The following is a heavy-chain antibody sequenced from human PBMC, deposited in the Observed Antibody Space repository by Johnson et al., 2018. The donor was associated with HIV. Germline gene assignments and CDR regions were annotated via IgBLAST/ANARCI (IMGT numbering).Heavy chain of an antibody. D-gene: IGHD6-13*01. V-gene: IGHV3-30*14. Sequence: QVQLVESGGGVVQHERSLRLSCAASEFSFSTYAMRWVRQAPGKGLEGVAVISDDGSNTDYADAVKGRFTISRDNSKNTLYLQMNSLRAEDTAVYYCARVPRIEQQLVHAFDIWGQGTMVTVSS. CDR2: ISDDGSNT. J-gene: IGHJ3*02. CDR1: EFSFSTYA. CDR3: ARVPRIEQQLVHAFDI.